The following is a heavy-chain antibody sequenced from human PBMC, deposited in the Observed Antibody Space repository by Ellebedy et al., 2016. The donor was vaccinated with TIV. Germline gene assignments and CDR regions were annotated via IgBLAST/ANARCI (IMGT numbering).Heavy chain of an antibody. D-gene: IGHD2-8*02. CDR3: ARLVGNTWFDS. Sequence: SETLSLTCTVSGGSINSYYWSWVRQPPGKGLEWIGEVNQSGRTNYHPSLKSRVTISVDTSKNQFSLRLSSVTAADTAVYYCARLVGNTWFDSWGQGTLVTVSS. V-gene: IGHV4-34*01. CDR2: VNQSGRT. J-gene: IGHJ5*01. CDR1: GGSINSYY.